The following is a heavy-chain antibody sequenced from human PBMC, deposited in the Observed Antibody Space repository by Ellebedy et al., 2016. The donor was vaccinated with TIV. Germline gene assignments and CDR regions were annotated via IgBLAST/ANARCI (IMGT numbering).Heavy chain of an antibody. D-gene: IGHD3-3*01. CDR2: VSGYNGDT. V-gene: IGHV1-18*04. CDR3: ARAPSSGHSPFWY. Sequence: ASVKVSXKASSYSFTNYGISRVRQAPGQGLEWVGWVSGYNGDTNYAQKLQGRVTMTTDTSTSTAYMELRSLRSDDTAVYYCARAPSSGHSPFWYWGQGTLVTVSS. J-gene: IGHJ4*02. CDR1: SYSFTNYG.